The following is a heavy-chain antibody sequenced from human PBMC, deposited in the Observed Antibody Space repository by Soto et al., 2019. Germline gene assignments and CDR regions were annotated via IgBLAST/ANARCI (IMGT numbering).Heavy chain of an antibody. Sequence: ASVKVSCKPSGHAFTTYAMHWVRQAPGQRLEWMGWINAGNGDTKYSQNFQGRVTITSDTSASTAYMELSSLRSEDTAVYYCARDFSMEVVPPGYWGQGTLVTVSS. CDR1: GHAFTTYA. CDR3: ARDFSMEVVPPGY. D-gene: IGHD3-22*01. J-gene: IGHJ4*02. CDR2: INAGNGDT. V-gene: IGHV1-3*01.